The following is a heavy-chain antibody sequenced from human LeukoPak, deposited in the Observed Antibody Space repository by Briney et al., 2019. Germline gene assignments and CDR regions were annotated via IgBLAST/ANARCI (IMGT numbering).Heavy chain of an antibody. J-gene: IGHJ4*02. Sequence: SQTLSLTCTVSGGSISSGDYYWSWIRQPPGKGLEWIGYIYYSGSTYYNPSLKSRVTISVDTSENQFSLKLSSVTAADTAVYYCARDNYYDSRVPFDYWGQGTLVTVSS. CDR2: IYYSGST. V-gene: IGHV4-30-4*08. CDR1: GGSISSGDYY. CDR3: ARDNYYDSRVPFDY. D-gene: IGHD3-22*01.